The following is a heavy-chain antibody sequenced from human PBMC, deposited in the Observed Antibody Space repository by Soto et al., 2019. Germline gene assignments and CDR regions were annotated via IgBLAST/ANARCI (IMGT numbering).Heavy chain of an antibody. J-gene: IGHJ5*01. V-gene: IGHV3-21*01. Sequence: GGSLRLSCAASGFTFSTYTMNWVRQAPGKGLKWISSISSGSSYIYYAGSVKGRFTISRDNAKNSLFLQMNSLRADDTAVYYCARDILSGGAYPDSWGQGTKVTVSS. D-gene: IGHD3-10*01. CDR2: ISSGSSYI. CDR3: ARDILSGGAYPDS. CDR1: GFTFSTYT.